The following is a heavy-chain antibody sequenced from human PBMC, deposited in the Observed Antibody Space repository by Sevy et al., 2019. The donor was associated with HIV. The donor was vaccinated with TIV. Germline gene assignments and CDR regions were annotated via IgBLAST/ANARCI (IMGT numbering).Heavy chain of an antibody. Sequence: ASVKVSCKASGYTFTSYDINWVRQATGQGLEWMGWMNPNSGNTGYAQKFQGRVTMTRNTSISTAYMELSSLGSEDTAVYYCARVHNFGVVIIGDYGMDVWGQGTTVTVSS. CDR1: GYTFTSYD. V-gene: IGHV1-8*01. J-gene: IGHJ6*02. CDR2: MNPNSGNT. CDR3: ARVHNFGVVIIGDYGMDV. D-gene: IGHD3-3*01.